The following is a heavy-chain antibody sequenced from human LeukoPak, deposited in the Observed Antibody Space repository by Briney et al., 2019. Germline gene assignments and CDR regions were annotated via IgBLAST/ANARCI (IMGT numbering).Heavy chain of an antibody. J-gene: IGHJ4*02. CDR3: ARDGGPIVVVPAADRVHFDY. CDR1: GGSINSGFYY. V-gene: IGHV4-61*02. Sequence: SETLSLTCTVPGGSINSGFYYWNWLRQSDGKGLEWIGRISTSGSTNYDPSLQSRVTISNQFSLRLSSVTAADTAVYYCARDGGPIVVVPAADRVHFDYWGQGTLVTVSS. CDR2: ISTSGST. D-gene: IGHD2-2*01.